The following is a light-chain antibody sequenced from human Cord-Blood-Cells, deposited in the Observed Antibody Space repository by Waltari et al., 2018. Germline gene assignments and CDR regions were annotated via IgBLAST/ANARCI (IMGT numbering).Light chain of an antibody. J-gene: IGKJ2*01. CDR2: GAS. CDR3: QQYNNWPPRYT. Sequence: ETVMTQSPAPLPVSPGESATLTSRASQSGSSNLAWYQQKPGQAPRLLIDGASTRATGIPARFSCSGSGTEFTLTISSLQSEDFAVYYCQQYNNWPPRYTFGQGTKLEIK. V-gene: IGKV3-15*01. CDR1: QSGSSN.